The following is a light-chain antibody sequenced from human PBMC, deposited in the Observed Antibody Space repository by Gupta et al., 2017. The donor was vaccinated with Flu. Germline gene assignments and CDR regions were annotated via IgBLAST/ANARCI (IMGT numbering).Light chain of an antibody. CDR1: RLGDKY. CDR2: QDG. CDR3: QVGDSSTVI. J-gene: IGLJ2*01. Sequence: SYELTQPPSLSASPGQTATITCSGHRLGDKYACWYQQKPGQSPVLVVYQDGKRPSGSPARFSGYNSGNTATLTISGTQDMDEDDYYWQVGDSSTVIFGGGTKLTVL. V-gene: IGLV3-1*01.